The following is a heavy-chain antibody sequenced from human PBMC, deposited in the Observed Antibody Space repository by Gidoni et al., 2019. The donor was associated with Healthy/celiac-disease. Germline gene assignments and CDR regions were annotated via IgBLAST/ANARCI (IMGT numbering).Heavy chain of an antibody. CDR2: IWYDGSNK. J-gene: IGHJ4*02. CDR1: GFTFSRYG. V-gene: IGHV3-33*01. D-gene: IGHD3-22*01. CDR3: ARDPYYYDSSGYYG. Sequence: QVQLLESGGGVVQPGRSLRLSCAASGFTFSRYGMHWVRQAPGKGLEGVAVIWYDGSNKYYADSVKGRFTISRDNSKNTLYLQMNSLRAEDTAVYYCARDPYYYDSSGYYGWGQGTLVTVSS.